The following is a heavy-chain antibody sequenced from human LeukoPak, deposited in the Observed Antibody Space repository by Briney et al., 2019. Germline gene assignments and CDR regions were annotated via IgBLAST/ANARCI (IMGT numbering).Heavy chain of an antibody. CDR2: IKSKTDGGTT. Sequence: GGSLRLSCAASGFTFNNAWMSWVRQAPGKGLEWVGRIKSKTDGGTTDYAAPVKGRFSISRDDSKITLYLQMNSLKTEDTAVYYWTTEYSFNCYDSSGYYYWGEATLVAVSS. CDR1: GFTFNNAW. J-gene: IGHJ4*02. D-gene: IGHD3-22*01. CDR3: TTEYSFNCYDSSGYYY. V-gene: IGHV3-15*01.